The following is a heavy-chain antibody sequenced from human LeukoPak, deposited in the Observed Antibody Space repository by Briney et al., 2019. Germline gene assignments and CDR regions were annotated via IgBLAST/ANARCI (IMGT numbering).Heavy chain of an antibody. Sequence: GGSLRLSCAASGFTFSDYYMSWIRQAPGKGLEWVSYISSSGSTIYYADSVKGRFTISRDNAKNSLYLQMNGLRAEDTAVYYCARDSVFDRGVVQYWGQGTLVTVSS. CDR1: GFTFSDYY. V-gene: IGHV3-11*01. J-gene: IGHJ4*02. CDR2: ISSSGSTI. D-gene: IGHD1-1*01. CDR3: ARDSVFDRGVVQY.